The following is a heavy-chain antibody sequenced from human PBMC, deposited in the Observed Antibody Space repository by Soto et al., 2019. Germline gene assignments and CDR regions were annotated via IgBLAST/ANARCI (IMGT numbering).Heavy chain of an antibody. CDR1: GFTLTSYS. J-gene: IGHJ6*02. CDR2: ISSSSSHI. Sequence: PVGSLRLSCAASGFTLTSYSMNWVRQAPGKGLEWVSSISSSSSHIYYADSVKGRFTISRDNARNALYLEMNSLRAEDTAVYYCVRERGLSSYYGMDVWGQGTTVTV. D-gene: IGHD3-10*01. CDR3: VRERGLSSYYGMDV. V-gene: IGHV3-21*01.